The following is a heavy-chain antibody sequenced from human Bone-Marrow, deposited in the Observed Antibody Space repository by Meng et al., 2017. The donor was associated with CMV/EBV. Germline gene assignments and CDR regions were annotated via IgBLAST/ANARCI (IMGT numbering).Heavy chain of an antibody. Sequence: SYGISWVRQAPGQGLEWMGWISAYNGSTNYAQKLQGRVTMTTDTSTSTAYMELRSLRSDDTAVYYCARDRVSQHKYYYDSSGYFDYWGQGTLVTVSS. D-gene: IGHD3-22*01. V-gene: IGHV1-18*01. CDR2: ISAYNGST. CDR1: SYG. CDR3: ARDRVSQHKYYYDSSGYFDY. J-gene: IGHJ4*02.